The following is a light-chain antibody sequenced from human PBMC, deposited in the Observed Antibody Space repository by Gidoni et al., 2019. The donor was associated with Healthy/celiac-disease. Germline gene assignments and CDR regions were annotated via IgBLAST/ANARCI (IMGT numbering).Light chain of an antibody. J-gene: IGKJ1*01. Sequence: EIVLTQSPATVSLSQGESATLSCRASPSVSSYLDWYQQKPGQAPRLLIHDSANRATGIPARFSGSGSGTDFTLTISSLEPEDFAVYSCQQRSNWPPVLTFGQGTKVEIK. V-gene: IGKV3-11*01. CDR1: PSVSSY. CDR3: QQRSNWPPVLT. CDR2: DSA.